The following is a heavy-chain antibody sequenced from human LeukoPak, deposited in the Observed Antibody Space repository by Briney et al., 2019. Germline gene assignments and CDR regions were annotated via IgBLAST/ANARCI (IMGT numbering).Heavy chain of an antibody. CDR2: ISSSGRTV. D-gene: IGHD1-26*01. CDR1: GFTFSSYE. CDR3: ARWELWSQGNYYYYYGMDV. J-gene: IGHJ6*02. Sequence: GGSLRLSCAASGFTFSSYEMKWVRQAPGKGLEWVSYISSSGRTVYYADSVKGRFTISRDNAKNSLYPQMNSLRAEDTAVYYCARWELWSQGNYYYYYGMDVWGQGTTVTVSS. V-gene: IGHV3-48*03.